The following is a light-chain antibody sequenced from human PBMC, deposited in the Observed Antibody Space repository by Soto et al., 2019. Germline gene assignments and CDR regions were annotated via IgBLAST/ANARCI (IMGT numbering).Light chain of an antibody. J-gene: IGKJ1*01. CDR1: QSVSSSY. Sequence: EMVLTQSPGTLSLSPGERATLSCRASQSVSSSYLAWYQQKPGQAPRLLIYGASSRATGIPDRFSGSGSGTEFTLTISRLEPEDFAVYYCQQYGNSWTFGQGTKVDIK. CDR3: QQYGNSWT. CDR2: GAS. V-gene: IGKV3-20*01.